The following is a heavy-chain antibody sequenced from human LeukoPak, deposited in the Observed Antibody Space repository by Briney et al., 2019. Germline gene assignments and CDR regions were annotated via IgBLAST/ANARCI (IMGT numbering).Heavy chain of an antibody. V-gene: IGHV1-18*01. CDR3: AREIGPIQLHLWGSAFDY. CDR2: ISAYNGDT. CDR1: GYTFTSYG. D-gene: IGHD5-18*01. J-gene: IGHJ4*02. Sequence: AASVKVSCAASGYTFTSYGISWVRQAPGQGLEWMGWISAYNGDTNYAQTLQGRVPITTDTPKNTAYMELTSLRSDDTAGYTFAREIGPIQLHLWGSAFDYWGQGTLVTVSS.